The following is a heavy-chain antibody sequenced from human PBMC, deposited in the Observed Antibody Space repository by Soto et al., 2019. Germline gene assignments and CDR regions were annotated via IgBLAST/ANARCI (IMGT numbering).Heavy chain of an antibody. CDR2: IMPIFRTP. Sequence: QVQLEQSGAEVKKPGSSVKVSCRASGGTFSNSALSWVRQAPGQGLEWIGGIMPIFRTPDYAQKFQGIVTITADGSTGPAYMELSRPRRDDTAVAYCASDKDRVQSGASYYYMWDVWGPGPTVTVSS. D-gene: IGHD1-26*01. CDR3: ASDKDRVQSGASYYYMWDV. CDR1: GGTFSNSA. V-gene: IGHV1-69*12. J-gene: IGHJ6*02.